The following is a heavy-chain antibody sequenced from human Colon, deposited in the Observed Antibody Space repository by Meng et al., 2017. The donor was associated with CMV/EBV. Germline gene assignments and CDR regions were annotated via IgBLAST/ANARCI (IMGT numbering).Heavy chain of an antibody. J-gene: IGHJ3*01. CDR2: IKEDGSTK. D-gene: IGHD2-21*01. CDR1: GFTFTRHW. CDR3: ARDWAKKTYCGTTHCPDAFDL. Sequence: GGSLRLSCVASGFTFTRHWMIWVRQPPGKGLEWVANIKEDGSTKLYVDSVKGRFTISRENAKNSLYLQMNSLRAEDTAVYYCARDWAKKTYCGTTHCPDAFDLWGQGTMVTVSS. V-gene: IGHV3-7*01.